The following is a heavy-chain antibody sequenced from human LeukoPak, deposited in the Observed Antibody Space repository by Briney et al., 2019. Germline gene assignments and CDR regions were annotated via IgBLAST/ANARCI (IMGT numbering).Heavy chain of an antibody. CDR1: GYTFTGYY. V-gene: IGHV1-2*02. D-gene: IGHD5-18*01. Sequence: ASVKVSYKASGYTFTGYYMHWVRQAPGQGLEWMGWINPNTGGTNYAQKFQGRVTMTRATSISTAYMELSSLRSDDTAVYYCARDDSFQFDSWGQGTLVTVSS. J-gene: IGHJ4*02. CDR2: INPNTGGT. CDR3: ARDDSFQFDS.